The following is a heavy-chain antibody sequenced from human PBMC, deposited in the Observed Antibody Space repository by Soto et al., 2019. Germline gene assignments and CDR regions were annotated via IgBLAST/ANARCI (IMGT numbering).Heavy chain of an antibody. D-gene: IGHD6-13*01. CDR3: VRATLAAADRGHHYYGLYV. CDR1: GFKFHLYA. Sequence: VQLLESGGGLVRPGGSLRLSCAGSGFKFHLYAMSWVRQAPGKGLDWVSTITYSCNHIYYADSVKGRFTISRDNSMNTVDIQMHSLRPEDSGLSYCVRATLAAADRGHHYYGLYVWGPGTTVTVSS. J-gene: IGHJ6*02. V-gene: IGHV3-23*01. CDR2: ITYSCNHI.